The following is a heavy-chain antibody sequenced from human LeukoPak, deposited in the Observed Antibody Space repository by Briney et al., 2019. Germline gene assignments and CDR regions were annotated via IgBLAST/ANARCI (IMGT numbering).Heavy chain of an antibody. J-gene: IGHJ4*02. CDR2: INPNSGGT. CDR3: ARSRPTSNPSIAARSDY. V-gene: IGHV1-2*02. CDR1: GYTFTGYY. D-gene: IGHD6-6*01. Sequence: GASVKVSCKASGYTFTGYYMHWVRQAPGQGLEWMGWINPNSGGTNYAQKFQGRVTMTRDTSISTAYMELSRLRSDDTAVYYCARSRPTSNPSIAARSDYWGQGTLVTVSS.